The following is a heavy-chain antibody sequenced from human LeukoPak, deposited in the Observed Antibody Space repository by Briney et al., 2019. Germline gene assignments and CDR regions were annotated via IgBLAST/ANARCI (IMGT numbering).Heavy chain of an antibody. D-gene: IGHD3-9*01. J-gene: IGHJ4*02. V-gene: IGHV3-23*01. CDR3: ARDDYDILTAYDY. CDR1: GFTFSSYA. CDR2: ISGSGGST. Sequence: GGSLRLSCAASGFTFSSYAMSWVRQAPGKGLEWVSAISGSGGSTYYADSVKGRFTISRDNSKNTLYLQMNSLRAEDTAVYYCARDDYDILTAYDYWGQRTLVSVSS.